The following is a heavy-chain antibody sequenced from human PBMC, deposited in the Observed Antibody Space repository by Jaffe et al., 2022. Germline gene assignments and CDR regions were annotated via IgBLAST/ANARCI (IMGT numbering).Heavy chain of an antibody. Sequence: EVQLVESGGGLVQPGGSLRLSCAASGFIFSTYAMNWVRQAPGKGLEWFSYISSTSTTIYYADSVKGRFTISRDNAENSLYLHMNSLRAEDTAVYYCARGYFYFDYWGQGTLVTVSS. J-gene: IGHJ4*02. V-gene: IGHV3-48*01. D-gene: IGHD3-9*01. CDR2: ISSTSTTI. CDR1: GFIFSTYA. CDR3: ARGYFYFDY.